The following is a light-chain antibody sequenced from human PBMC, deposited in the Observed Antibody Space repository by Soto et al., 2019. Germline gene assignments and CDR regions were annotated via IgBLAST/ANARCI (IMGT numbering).Light chain of an antibody. CDR1: SSDVGGYNY. V-gene: IGLV2-14*01. CDR2: GVT. CDR3: SSYTSASTLLYL. J-gene: IGLJ1*01. Sequence: QSALTQPASVSGSPGQSITISCTGTSSDVGGYNYVSWYQQHPGIAPKLLIYGVTNRPSGVSTRFSGSKSGNTASLTISGLQAEDEADYHCSSYTSASTLLYLFGTATKLTVL.